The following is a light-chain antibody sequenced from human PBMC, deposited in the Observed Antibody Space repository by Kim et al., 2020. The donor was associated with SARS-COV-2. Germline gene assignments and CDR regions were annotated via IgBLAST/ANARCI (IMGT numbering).Light chain of an antibody. CDR1: QSISSW. J-gene: IGKJ2*01. CDR2: KAS. V-gene: IGKV1-5*03. CDR3: QQYNSYSRT. Sequence: DIQMTQSPSTLSASVGDRVTITCWASQSISSWLAWYQQKPGKAPKLLIYKASSLESGVPSRFSGSGSGTEFTLTISSLQPDDFATYYCQQYNSYSRTFGQGTKLEI.